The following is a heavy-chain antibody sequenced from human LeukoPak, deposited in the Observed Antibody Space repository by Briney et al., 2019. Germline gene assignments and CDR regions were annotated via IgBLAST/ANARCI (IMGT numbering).Heavy chain of an antibody. CDR2: INSRSTYI. D-gene: IGHD3-3*01. J-gene: IGHJ5*02. CDR3: ARGSGTSNNWFDP. CDR1: GFTFSSYS. V-gene: IGHV3-21*04. Sequence: GGSLRLSCAVSGFTFSSYSMNWVRQALGKGLEWVSYINSRSTYIYYADSVKGRFTISRDNAKNSLYLQMNSLRSEDTDLYYCARGSGTSNNWFDPWGQGTLVTVSP.